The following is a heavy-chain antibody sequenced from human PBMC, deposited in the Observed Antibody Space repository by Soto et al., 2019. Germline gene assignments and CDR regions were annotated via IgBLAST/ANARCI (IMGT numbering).Heavy chain of an antibody. CDR2: IGSNGGRT. D-gene: IGHD6-19*01. V-gene: IGHV3-64D*06. CDR3: VKDRDNSGWYVFFDY. J-gene: IGHJ4*02. CDR1: GFTFSTYA. Sequence: PGGSLRLSCSASGFTFSTYAMHWVRQAPGKGLEYVSAIGSNGGRTYYADSVKGRFIISRDNSKNTLYLQMSSLRAEDTAVYYCVKDRDNSGWYVFFDYWGQGT.